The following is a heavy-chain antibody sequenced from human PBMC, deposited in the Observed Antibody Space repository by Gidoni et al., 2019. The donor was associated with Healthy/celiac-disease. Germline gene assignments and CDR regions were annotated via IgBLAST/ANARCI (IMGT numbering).Heavy chain of an antibody. D-gene: IGHD3-3*01. CDR2: INHRGTT. V-gene: IGHV4-34*01. CDR3: ARGPPYSDFWSGKRALDY. Sequence: QVQLQLWGAGLLKPPEPLSLTCAADGGSSIGYYWNWIRQPPGKGLEWIGEINHRGTTNHNPSLKSRVAISVDTSRNQFSLKLSSVTAADTAVFFCARGPPYSDFWSGKRALDYWGQGTLVTVSS. CDR1: GGSSIGYY. J-gene: IGHJ4*02.